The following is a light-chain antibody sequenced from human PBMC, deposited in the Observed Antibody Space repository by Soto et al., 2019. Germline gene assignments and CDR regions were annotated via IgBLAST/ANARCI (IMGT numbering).Light chain of an antibody. CDR3: QQYGSSPPYT. Sequence: EVVLTQSPGTLSLSPGERATLSCRASQSVSNNYFAWYQQKPGQAPRLLIFGSFDRATGIPDRFSGSGSGTDFNLTISRLEPEDVAVYYCQQYGSSPPYTFGQGTKLEIK. V-gene: IGKV3-20*01. J-gene: IGKJ2*01. CDR1: QSVSNNY. CDR2: GSF.